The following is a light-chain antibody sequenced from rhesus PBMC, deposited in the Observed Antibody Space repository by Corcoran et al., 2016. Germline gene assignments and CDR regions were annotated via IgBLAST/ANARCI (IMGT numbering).Light chain of an antibody. CDR2: KAS. CDR1: QGISSW. Sequence: DIQMTQSPSSLSASVGDKVTITCRASQGISSWLAWYQQKPGKAPKLLIYKASSFESGVPSRFSGSGSGTDFTRTISSLQPEDFATYYCLQYSSSPFTFGPGTKLDIK. V-gene: IGKV1-22*01. J-gene: IGKJ3*01. CDR3: LQYSSSPFT.